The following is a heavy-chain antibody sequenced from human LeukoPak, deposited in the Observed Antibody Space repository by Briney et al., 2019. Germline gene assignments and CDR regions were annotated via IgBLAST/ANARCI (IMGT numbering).Heavy chain of an antibody. V-gene: IGHV3-30-3*01. CDR2: ISYDGSNK. CDR1: GFTFSSYA. D-gene: IGHD5-24*01. J-gene: IGHJ4*02. Sequence: GGSLRLSCAASGFTFSSYAMHWVRQAPGKGLEWVAVISYDGSNKYYADSVKARFTISRDNSKNTLYLQMNSLRAEDTAVYYCARVLRWYYFDYWGQGTLVTVSS. CDR3: ARVLRWYYFDY.